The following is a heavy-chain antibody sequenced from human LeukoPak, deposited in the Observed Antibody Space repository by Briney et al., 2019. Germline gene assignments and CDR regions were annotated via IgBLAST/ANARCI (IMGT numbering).Heavy chain of an antibody. Sequence: GGSLRLSCAASGFTFSNYFMTWVRQAPGKGLEWVAIIKNGGSENYHVDSVKGRFTISRDNSKNTLYLQMNSLRAEDTAVYYCAKLGLAGQWLVNYYYYMDVWGKGTTATISS. CDR3: AKLGLAGQWLVNYYYYMDV. J-gene: IGHJ6*03. CDR2: IKNGGSEN. V-gene: IGHV3-7*01. CDR1: GFTFSNYF. D-gene: IGHD6-19*01.